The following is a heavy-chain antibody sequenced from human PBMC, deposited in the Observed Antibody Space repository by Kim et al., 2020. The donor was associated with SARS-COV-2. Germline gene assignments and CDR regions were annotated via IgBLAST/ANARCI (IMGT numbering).Heavy chain of an antibody. D-gene: IGHD6-19*01. Sequence: GGSLRLSCTGSGFTFGERPMSWVRQAPGKGLEWVGFIRNKAYGGTTEYAASVRGRFAISRDDSKSIAYLEMNSLEIEDTAVYYCAFPVASTYFYYGMDVWGHGTTVTVSS. V-gene: IGHV3-49*04. CDR2: IRNKAYGGTT. CDR1: GFTFGERP. J-gene: IGHJ6*02. CDR3: AFPVASTYFYYGMDV.